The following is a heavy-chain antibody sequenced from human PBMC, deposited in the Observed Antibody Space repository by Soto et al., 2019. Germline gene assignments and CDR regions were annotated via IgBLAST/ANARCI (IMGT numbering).Heavy chain of an antibody. J-gene: IGHJ4*02. D-gene: IGHD2-2*01. CDR2: IIPIFGTA. Sequence: ASVKVSCKASGGTFSSYAISWVRQAPGQGLEWMGGIIPIFGTANYAQKFQGRVTITADESTSTAYMQLSSLRSEETAVYYCAVDIVVVPAAEHQFEYWGQGTMLTVSS. CDR1: GGTFSSYA. CDR3: AVDIVVVPAAEHQFEY. V-gene: IGHV1-69*13.